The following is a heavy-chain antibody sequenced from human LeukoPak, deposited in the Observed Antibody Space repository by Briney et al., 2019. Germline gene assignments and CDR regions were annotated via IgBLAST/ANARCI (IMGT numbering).Heavy chain of an antibody. CDR1: GFTFSSFA. CDR2: IRGSGDGT. D-gene: IGHD4-17*01. V-gene: IGHV3-23*01. J-gene: IGHJ3*01. Sequence: GGSLRLSCAASGFTFSSFAMTWVRQAPGKGLEWVSSIRGSGDGTSYADSVNGRFTMSRDNSKNSLYLQMNSLKAEDTAIYYCGRDPNGDYVGAFDFWGQGTLVTVSS. CDR3: GRDPNGDYVGAFDF.